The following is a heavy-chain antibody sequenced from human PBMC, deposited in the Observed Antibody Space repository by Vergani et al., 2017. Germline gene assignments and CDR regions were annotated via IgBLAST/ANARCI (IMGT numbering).Heavy chain of an antibody. CDR2: ISSSGSTI. D-gene: IGHD4-17*01. CDR3: ARDPIMVTTSEYFQH. Sequence: QVQLVESGGGLVTPGGSLRLSCAASGFTFSDYYMSWIRPAPGKGLEWVSYISSSGSTIYYADSVKGRFTISRDNAKNSLYLQMNSLRAEDTAVYYCARDPIMVTTSEYFQHWVQGTLVTVSS. J-gene: IGHJ1*01. V-gene: IGHV3-11*01. CDR1: GFTFSDYY.